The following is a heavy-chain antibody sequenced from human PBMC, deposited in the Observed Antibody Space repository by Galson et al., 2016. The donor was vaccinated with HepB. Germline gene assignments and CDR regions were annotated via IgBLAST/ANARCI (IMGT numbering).Heavy chain of an antibody. D-gene: IGHD4-17*01. V-gene: IGHV3-33*01. CDR2: IWYDGSNK. Sequence: SLRLSCAASGFTFTYYGMHWVRQAPGKGLEWVAVIWYDGSNKYYADSVKGRFTISRDNSKNTLYLQMNSLRAEDTAVYYCARDWGNDYEPLDPWGQGTLVTVSS. CDR3: ARDWGNDYEPLDP. J-gene: IGHJ5*02. CDR1: GFTFTYYG.